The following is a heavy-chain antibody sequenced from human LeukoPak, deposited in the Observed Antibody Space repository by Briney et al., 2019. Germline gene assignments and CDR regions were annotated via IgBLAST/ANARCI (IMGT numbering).Heavy chain of an antibody. V-gene: IGHV3-21*01. CDR1: GFTFSSYG. CDR3: AREGITGTRSDY. J-gene: IGHJ4*02. CDR2: ISSSSSYI. Sequence: GGSLRLSCAASGFTFSSYGMHWVRQAPGKGLEWVSSISSSSSYIYYADSVKGRFTISRDNAKNSLYLQMNSLRAEDTAVYYCAREGITGTRSDYWGQGTLVTVSS. D-gene: IGHD1-20*01.